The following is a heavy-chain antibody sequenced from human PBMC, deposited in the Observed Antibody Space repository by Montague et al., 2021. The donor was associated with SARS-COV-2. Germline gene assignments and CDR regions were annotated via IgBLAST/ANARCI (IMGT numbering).Heavy chain of an antibody. CDR3: ARDGYSGTYYYYYGMDV. J-gene: IGHJ6*02. CDR1: GFTFSTYG. CDR2: IWYDGSNK. Sequence: SLSLSCAASGFTFSTYGMHWVRQAPGKGLEWVAVIWYDGSNKYYADSVKGRFTISRDNSKTTLYLHMNSLRAEDTAVYYCARDGYSGTYYYYYGMDVWGQGTTVTVSS. D-gene: IGHD2-21*01. V-gene: IGHV3-33*08.